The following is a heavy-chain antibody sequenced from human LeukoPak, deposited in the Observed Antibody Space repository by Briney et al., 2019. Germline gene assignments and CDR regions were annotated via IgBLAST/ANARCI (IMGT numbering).Heavy chain of an antibody. CDR1: GFTFSDYY. D-gene: IGHD2-2*01. V-gene: IGHV3-11*01. CDR2: ISSSGSTI. Sequence: GGSLRLSCAASGFTFSDYYMSRIRQAPGKGLEWVSYISSSGSTIYYADSVKGRFTISRDNAKNSLYLQMNSLRAEDTAVYYCARDGEYCSSTSCYLGNWFDPWGQGTLVTVSS. J-gene: IGHJ5*02. CDR3: ARDGEYCSSTSCYLGNWFDP.